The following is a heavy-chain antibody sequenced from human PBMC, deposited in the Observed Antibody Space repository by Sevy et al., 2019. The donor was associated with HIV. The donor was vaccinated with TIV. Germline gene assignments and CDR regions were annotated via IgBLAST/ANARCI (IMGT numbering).Heavy chain of an antibody. CDR2: IYYSGST. Sequence: SETLSLTCTVSGGSISSGGYYWSWIRQHPGKGLEWIGYIYYSGSTYYNPSLKSRVTISVDTSKNQFSLKLSSVTAADTAVYHCARDRLRDVLVGIQLWFLDGMDVWGQGTTVTVSS. V-gene: IGHV4-31*03. D-gene: IGHD5-18*01. CDR3: ARDRLRDVLVGIQLWFLDGMDV. CDR1: GGSISSGGYY. J-gene: IGHJ6*02.